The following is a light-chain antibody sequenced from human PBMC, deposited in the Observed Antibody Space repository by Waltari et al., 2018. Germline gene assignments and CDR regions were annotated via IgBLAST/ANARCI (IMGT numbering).Light chain of an antibody. CDR3: QQYLSTPPT. CDR1: QSVLYSSNNKNY. V-gene: IGKV4-1*01. CDR2: WAS. J-gene: IGKJ1*01. Sequence: DIVMTQSPDSLAVSLGERATINCKSSQSVLYSSNNKNYLAWYQQKPGQPPKLLIYWASTRESGAPDRFSGSGSGTDFTLTISSLQAEDVAVYYCQQYLSTPPTFGQGTKVEIK.